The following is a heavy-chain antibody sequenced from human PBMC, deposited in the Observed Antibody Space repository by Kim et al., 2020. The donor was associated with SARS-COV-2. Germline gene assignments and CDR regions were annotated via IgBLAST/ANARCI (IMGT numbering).Heavy chain of an antibody. CDR3: AKDLLYGSGRPAMGLDY. V-gene: IGHV3-33*06. Sequence: LSLTCAASGFTFSSYGMHWVRQAPGKGLEWVAVIWYDGSNKYYADSVKGRFTTSRDNSKNTLYLQMNSLRAEDTAVYYCAKDLLYGSGRPAMGLDYWGQGTLVTVSS. CDR2: IWYDGSNK. CDR1: GFTFSSYG. J-gene: IGHJ4*02. D-gene: IGHD3-10*01.